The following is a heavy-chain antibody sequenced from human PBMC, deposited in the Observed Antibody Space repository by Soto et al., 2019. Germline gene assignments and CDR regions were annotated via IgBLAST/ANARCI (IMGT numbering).Heavy chain of an antibody. V-gene: IGHV3-33*01. J-gene: IGHJ6*02. D-gene: IGHD6-19*01. CDR2: IWYDGSNK. Sequence: GGSLRLSCAASGFTFSSYGMHWVRQAPGKGLEWVAVIWYDGSNKYYADSVKGRFTISRDNSKNTLYLQMNSLRAEDTAVYYCARPIAVAGYYYYGMDVWGQGTTVTAP. CDR3: ARPIAVAGYYYYGMDV. CDR1: GFTFSSYG.